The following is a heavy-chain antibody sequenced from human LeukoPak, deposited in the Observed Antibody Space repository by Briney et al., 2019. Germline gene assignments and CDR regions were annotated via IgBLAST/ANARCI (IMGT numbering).Heavy chain of an antibody. CDR1: GGSIRSSYYY. CDR2: IFYTGST. CDR3: ARVGIISEPTATFYFDY. D-gene: IGHD1-1*01. Sequence: SETLSLTCTVSGGSIRSSYYYWGWIRQPPGKGLEWIGYIFYTGSTYYNPSLNSRINISVVTSKNQFSLQLSSVTAADTAVYYCARVGIISEPTATFYFDYWGQGTLVTVSS. J-gene: IGHJ4*02. V-gene: IGHV4-30-4*08.